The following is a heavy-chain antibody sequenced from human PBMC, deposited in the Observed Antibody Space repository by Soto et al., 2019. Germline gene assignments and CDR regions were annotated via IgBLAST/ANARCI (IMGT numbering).Heavy chain of an antibody. D-gene: IGHD3-10*01. CDR2: INHSGST. CDR3: AASITMVRGAQALTGFDP. Sequence: QVQLQQWGAGLLKPSETLSLTCAVYGGSFSGYYWSWIRQPPGKGLEWIGEINHSGSTNYNPSLKGRVTISVDTSKNQFSLKLSSVTAADTAVYYCAASITMVRGAQALTGFDPWGQGTLVTVSS. CDR1: GGSFSGYY. J-gene: IGHJ5*02. V-gene: IGHV4-34*01.